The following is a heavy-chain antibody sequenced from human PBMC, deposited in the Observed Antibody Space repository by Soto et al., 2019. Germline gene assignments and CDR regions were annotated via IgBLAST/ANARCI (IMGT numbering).Heavy chain of an antibody. CDR2: ISSTSSVK. CDR1: GFTFSNYE. Sequence: GGSLRLSCAASGFTFSNYEMNWVRQAPGKGLEWVSYISSTSSVKYYADSVKGRFTISRDNAKKSLYLQMKNLRPVDTAVYYCAKELKGRELLWFGESRGPFDYWGQGTLVTVSS. V-gene: IGHV3-48*03. D-gene: IGHD3-10*01. J-gene: IGHJ4*02. CDR3: AKELKGRELLWFGESRGPFDY.